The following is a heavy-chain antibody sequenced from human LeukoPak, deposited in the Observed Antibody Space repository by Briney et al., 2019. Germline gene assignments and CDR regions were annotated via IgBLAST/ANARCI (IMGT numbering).Heavy chain of an antibody. J-gene: IGHJ4*02. D-gene: IGHD6-13*01. Sequence: SETLSLTCAVYGGSFSGYYWSWIRQPPGKGLEWIGEINHSGSTNYNPSLKSRATISVDTSKNQFSLKLSSVTAADTAVYYCARSSSWYVAQPFDYWGQGTLVTVSS. CDR3: ARSSSWYVAQPFDY. CDR2: INHSGST. V-gene: IGHV4-34*01. CDR1: GGSFSGYY.